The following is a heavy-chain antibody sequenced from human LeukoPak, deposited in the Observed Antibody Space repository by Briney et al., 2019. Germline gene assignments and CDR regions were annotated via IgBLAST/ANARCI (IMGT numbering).Heavy chain of an antibody. Sequence: ASVKVSCKASGYTFTGYYMHWVRQAPGQGLEWMGWINPNSGGTNYAQKFQGRVTMTRDTSISTAYMELSRLRSDDTAVYYCARATFRVGSGYLRLGYWGQGTLVTVSS. D-gene: IGHD3-22*01. CDR2: INPNSGGT. CDR3: ARATFRVGSGYLRLGY. V-gene: IGHV1-2*02. CDR1: GYTFTGYY. J-gene: IGHJ4*02.